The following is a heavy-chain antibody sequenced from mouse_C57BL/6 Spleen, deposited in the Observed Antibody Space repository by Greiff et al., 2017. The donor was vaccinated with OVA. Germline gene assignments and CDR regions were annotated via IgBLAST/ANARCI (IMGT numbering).Heavy chain of an antibody. CDR3: ARNGYGSKDWYFDV. D-gene: IGHD1-1*01. V-gene: IGHV2-2*01. J-gene: IGHJ1*03. CDR1: GFSLTSYG. Sequence: VQGVESGPGLVQPSQSLSITCTVSGFSLTSYGVHWVRQSPGKGLAWLGVIWSGGSTDYNAAFISRLSISKDNSKSQVFFKMNSLQADDTAIYYCARNGYGSKDWYFDVWGTGTTVTVSS. CDR2: IWSGGST.